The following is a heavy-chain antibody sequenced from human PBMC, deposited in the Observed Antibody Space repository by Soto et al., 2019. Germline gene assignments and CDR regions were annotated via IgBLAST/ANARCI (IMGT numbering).Heavy chain of an antibody. CDR2: MNPNSGNT. D-gene: IGHD3-10*01. CDR3: AADRGGGFGDLSYPRPAFRLAV. CDR1: GYTFTSYD. J-gene: IGHJ6*02. V-gene: IGHV1-8*01. Sequence: ASVKVSCKASGYTFTSYDINWVRQATGQGLEWMGWMNPNSGNTGYAQKFQGRVTMTRNTSISTAYMELSSLRSEDTAVYYCAADRGGGFGDLSYPRPAFRLAVWGQGTTVTVSS.